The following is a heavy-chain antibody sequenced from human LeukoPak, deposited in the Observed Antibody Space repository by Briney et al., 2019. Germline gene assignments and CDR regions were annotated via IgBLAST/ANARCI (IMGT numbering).Heavy chain of an antibody. CDR1: GGSISSYY. D-gene: IGHD5-12*01. CDR2: IYYSGSN. V-gene: IGHV4-59*01. Sequence: SETLSLTCTVSGGSISSYYWSWIRQPPGKGLEWIGYIYYSGSNKYNPSLKSRVTISVDTSKNQFSLKLTSVTAADTAVYYCARVGYSGYDIDYWGQGTLVTVSS. J-gene: IGHJ4*02. CDR3: ARVGYSGYDIDY.